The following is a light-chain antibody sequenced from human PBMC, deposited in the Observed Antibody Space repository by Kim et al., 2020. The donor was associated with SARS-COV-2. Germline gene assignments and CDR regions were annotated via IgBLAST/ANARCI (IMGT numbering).Light chain of an antibody. CDR3: QLWDTTSDHPGV. Sequence: PGQRAKILCGANNIGDKSVHWYQQQAGQAPMVVIHYDSDRPSGIPERISGSNSGNTATLTISRVEAGDEADYYCQLWDTTSDHPGVFGGGTQLTVL. CDR2: YDS. CDR1: NIGDKS. V-gene: IGLV3-21*04. J-gene: IGLJ3*02.